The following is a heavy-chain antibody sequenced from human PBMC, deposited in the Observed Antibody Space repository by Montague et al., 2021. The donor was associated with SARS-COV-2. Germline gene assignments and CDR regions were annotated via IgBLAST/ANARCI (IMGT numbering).Heavy chain of an antibody. Sequence: SETLPLTCTVSGGSINDHYRSWIRQSPGKGLEWIGYISSNGKTSYNPSLKSRVTLSADASRNEFSLKLDSVTAADTAVYFCARRGYYDSAGYHWHLDLWGRGMLVTVSS. CDR3: ARRGYYDSAGYHWHLDL. V-gene: IGHV4-4*09. CDR1: GGSINDHY. CDR2: ISSNGKT. D-gene: IGHD3-22*01. J-gene: IGHJ2*01.